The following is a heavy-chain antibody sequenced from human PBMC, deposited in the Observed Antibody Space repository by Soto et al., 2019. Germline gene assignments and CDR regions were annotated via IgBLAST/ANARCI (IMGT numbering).Heavy chain of an antibody. CDR2: IKVDSGYT. D-gene: IGHD3-3*01. J-gene: IGHJ5*02. V-gene: IGHV1-18*04. CDR3: ATSDDPGFDP. Sequence: QLQLVQSAAEVKKPGASVRVSFKAYGYTFIKYGISWIRQAPEQGLEWMGWIKVDSGYTNYAQKCQCRVTMTADTSSDTAFMELRSLRLDDTAVYFCATSDDPGFDPWGQGTLVSVSS. CDR1: GYTFIKYG.